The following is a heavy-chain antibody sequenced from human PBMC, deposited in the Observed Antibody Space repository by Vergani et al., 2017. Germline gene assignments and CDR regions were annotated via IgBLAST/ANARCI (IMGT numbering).Heavy chain of an antibody. V-gene: IGHV4-59*06. CDR1: GGSISSYY. CDR2: IYYSGST. CDR3: ARGGPYYDFWSGYYYLDY. D-gene: IGHD3-3*01. Sequence: QVQLQESGPGLVKPSETLSLTCTVSGGSISSYYWSWIRQPAGKGLEWIGYIYYSGSTYYNPSLKSRVTISVDTSKNQFSLKLSSVTAADTAVYYCARGGPYYDFWSGYYYLDYWGQGTLVTVSS. J-gene: IGHJ4*02.